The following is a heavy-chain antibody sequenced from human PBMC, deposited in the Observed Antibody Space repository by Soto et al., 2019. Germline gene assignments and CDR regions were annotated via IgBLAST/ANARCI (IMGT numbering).Heavy chain of an antibody. J-gene: IGHJ1*01. Sequence: QVQLVQSGAEVKKPGASVKVSCKASGSTFTSYGISWVRQAPGQGLEWMGWISAYNGNTNYAQKLQGRVTMTTDTSTSTAYMELRSLRSDDTAVYYCARDIVSRGSRITIFGVAKTSFQHWGQGTLVTVSS. CDR1: GSTFTSYG. CDR3: ARDIVSRGSRITIFGVAKTSFQH. V-gene: IGHV1-18*01. CDR2: ISAYNGNT. D-gene: IGHD3-3*01.